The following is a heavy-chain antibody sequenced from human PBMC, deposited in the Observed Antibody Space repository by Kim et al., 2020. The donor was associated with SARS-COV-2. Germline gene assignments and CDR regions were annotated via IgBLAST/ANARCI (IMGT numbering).Heavy chain of an antibody. Sequence: GGSLRLSCAASGFTFSSCAIHWVRQAPGKGLEWVAVISYDGSNKNYADSVKGRFTISRDNSKNTLYLQMNSLRAEDTALYYCARGILRTKGAFDIWGQG. CDR2: ISYDGSNK. CDR1: GFTFSSCA. CDR3: ARGILRTKGAFDI. D-gene: IGHD1-26*01. V-gene: IGHV3-30-3*01. J-gene: IGHJ3*02.